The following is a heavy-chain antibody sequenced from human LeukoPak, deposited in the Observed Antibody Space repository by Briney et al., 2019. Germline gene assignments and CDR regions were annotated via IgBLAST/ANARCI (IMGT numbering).Heavy chain of an antibody. CDR3: ASGRGS. CDR1: GLTVSSDY. J-gene: IGHJ4*02. V-gene: IGHV3-66*01. Sequence: HPGGSLRLSCAVSGLTVSSDYMNWVRQAPGKGLEWVSVIYTGGSTYYADSVKGRFTVSRDDSKNTLYLQMNSLRAEDTATYYCASGRGSGGQGTLVTVS. CDR2: IYTGGST.